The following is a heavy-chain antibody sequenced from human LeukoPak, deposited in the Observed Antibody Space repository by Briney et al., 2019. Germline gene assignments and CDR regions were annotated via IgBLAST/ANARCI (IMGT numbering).Heavy chain of an antibody. D-gene: IGHD6-13*01. CDR1: GGTFSSYA. Sequence: ASVKVSCKASGGTFSSYAISWVRQAPGQGLEWMGGIIPIFGTANYAQKFQGRVTITADESTSTAYMELSSLRSEDTAVYYCASQAAAAPFDYWGQGTLVTVSS. V-gene: IGHV1-69*13. CDR3: ASQAAAAPFDY. J-gene: IGHJ4*02. CDR2: IIPIFGTA.